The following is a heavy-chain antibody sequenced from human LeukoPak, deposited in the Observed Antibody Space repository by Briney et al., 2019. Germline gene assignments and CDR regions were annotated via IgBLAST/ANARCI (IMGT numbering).Heavy chain of an antibody. CDR3: ARDSTYSSSPYYFDY. J-gene: IGHJ4*02. CDR2: ITGSSSTI. D-gene: IGHD6-6*01. Sequence: PGGSLRLSCAAYGFTFSSYSMNWVRQAPGKGLEWLSYITGSSSTIYYADSVKGRFTISRDNAKDSLYLQMNSLRAEDTAVYYCARDSTYSSSPYYFDYWGQGTLVTVSS. V-gene: IGHV3-48*04. CDR1: GFTFSSYS.